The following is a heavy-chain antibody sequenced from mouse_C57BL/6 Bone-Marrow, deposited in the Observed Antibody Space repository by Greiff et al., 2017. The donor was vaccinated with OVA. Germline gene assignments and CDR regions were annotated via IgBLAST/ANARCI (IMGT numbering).Heavy chain of an antibody. CDR2: IYPRDGST. Sequence: QVQLQQPDAELVKPGASVKISCKVSGYTFTDHTIHWMKQRPEQGLEWIGYIYPRDGSTKYNEKFKGKATLTADKSSSTAYMQLNSLTYEDSAVYYCARVRAYYGSSLAYWGQGTLVTVSA. CDR3: ARVRAYYGSSLAY. J-gene: IGHJ3*01. D-gene: IGHD1-1*01. V-gene: IGHV1-78*01. CDR1: GYTFTDHT.